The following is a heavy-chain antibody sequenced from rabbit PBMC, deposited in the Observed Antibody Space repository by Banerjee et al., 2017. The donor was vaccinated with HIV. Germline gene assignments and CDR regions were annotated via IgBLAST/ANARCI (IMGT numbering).Heavy chain of an antibody. V-gene: IGHV1S45*01. CDR2: IYANSGGT. CDR1: GFTLSSYW. CDR3: ARDLAGVIGWNFNL. D-gene: IGHD4-1*01. Sequence: TCTASGFTLSSYWMCWVRQAPGKGLEWIGCIYANSGGTYYANWAKGRFTISKTSSTTVTLQMTSLTAADTATYFCARDLAGVIGWNFNLWGPGTLVTVS. J-gene: IGHJ4*01.